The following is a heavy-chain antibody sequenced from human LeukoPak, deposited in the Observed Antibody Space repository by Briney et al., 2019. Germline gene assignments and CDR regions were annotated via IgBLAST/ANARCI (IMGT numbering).Heavy chain of an antibody. V-gene: IGHV1-46*01. CDR2: VNPSHDNT. J-gene: IGHJ6*03. Sequence: ASVKVSCKASGYTFTTYNIHWVRQTPGQGLEWMGIVNPSHDNTVYAQRFQGRVTITTDMSTSTDYMELISQRSEDTAMYDSATDIVIVTVIGRGLSCSSAFYTGVWGKGTTVTVSS. CDR1: GYTFTTYN. D-gene: IGHD2/OR15-2a*01. CDR3: ATDIVIVTVIGRGLSCSSAFYTGV.